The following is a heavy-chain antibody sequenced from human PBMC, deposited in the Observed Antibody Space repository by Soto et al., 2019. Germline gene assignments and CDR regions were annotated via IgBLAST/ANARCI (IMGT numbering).Heavy chain of an antibody. D-gene: IGHD3-22*01. Sequence: GGSLRLSCAASGFTSSSYWIHWVRQAPGKGLVWVSRISNDGSSTNYADSVKGRFTISRDNAKNTVYLQMNSLRAEDTAVYYCARDTYYFDSSDHFPPDVFAICGQGTLV. CDR3: ARDTYYFDSSDHFPPDVFAI. CDR1: GFTSSSYW. CDR2: ISNDGSST. V-gene: IGHV3-74*01. J-gene: IGHJ3*02.